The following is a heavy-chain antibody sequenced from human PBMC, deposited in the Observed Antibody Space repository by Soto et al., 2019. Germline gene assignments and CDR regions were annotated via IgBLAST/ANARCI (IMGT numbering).Heavy chain of an antibody. CDR1: GGSFSGYY. CDR3: ARGRGVLRFLEWLPYFDY. J-gene: IGHJ4*02. Sequence: SETLSLTCAVYGGSFSGYYWSWIRQPPGKGLEWIGEINHSGSTNYNPSLKSRVTISVDTSKNQFSLKLSSVTAADTAVYYCARGRGVLRFLEWLPYFDYWSQGTPVTVSS. V-gene: IGHV4-34*01. D-gene: IGHD3-3*01. CDR2: INHSGST.